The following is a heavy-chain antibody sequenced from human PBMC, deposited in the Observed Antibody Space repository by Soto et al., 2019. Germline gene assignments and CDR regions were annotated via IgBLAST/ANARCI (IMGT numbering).Heavy chain of an antibody. D-gene: IGHD3-10*01. CDR3: ATGRITMVRGVIIPFDY. V-gene: IGHV1-24*01. CDR1: GYTLTELS. Sequence: RASVKVSCKVSGYTLTELSMHWVRQAPGKGLEWMGGFDPEDGETIYAQKFQGRVTMTEDTSTDTAYMELSSLRSEDTAVYYCATGRITMVRGVIIPFDYWGQGTLVTVSS. CDR2: FDPEDGET. J-gene: IGHJ4*02.